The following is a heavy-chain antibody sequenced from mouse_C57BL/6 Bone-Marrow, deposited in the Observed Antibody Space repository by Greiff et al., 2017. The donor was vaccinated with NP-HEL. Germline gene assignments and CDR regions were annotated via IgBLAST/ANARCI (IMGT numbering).Heavy chain of an antibody. Sequence: VQLQQSVAELVRPGASVKLSCTASGFNIKNTYMHWVKQRPEQGLEWIGRIDPANGNTKYAPKFQGKATITADTSSNTAYLQLSSLTSEDTAIYYCALYYYGSSYVGWYFDVWGTGTTVTVSS. J-gene: IGHJ1*03. CDR1: GFNIKNTY. D-gene: IGHD1-1*01. CDR3: ALYYYGSSYVGWYFDV. CDR2: IDPANGNT. V-gene: IGHV14-3*01.